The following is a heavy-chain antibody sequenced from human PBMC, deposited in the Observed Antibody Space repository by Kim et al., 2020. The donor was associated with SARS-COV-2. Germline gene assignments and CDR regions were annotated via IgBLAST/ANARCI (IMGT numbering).Heavy chain of an antibody. Sequence: GGSLRLSCAASGFTFSSYAMSWVRQAPGKGLEWVSAISGSGGSTYYADSVKGRFTISRDNSKNTLYLQMNNLRAEDTAVYYCAKVDGYCSGGSCYPLGWPFDYWGRATLVTVPS. CDR3: AKVDGYCSGGSCYPLGWPFDY. D-gene: IGHD2-15*01. CDR2: ISGSGGST. J-gene: IGHJ4*02. V-gene: IGHV3-23*01. CDR1: GFTFSSYA.